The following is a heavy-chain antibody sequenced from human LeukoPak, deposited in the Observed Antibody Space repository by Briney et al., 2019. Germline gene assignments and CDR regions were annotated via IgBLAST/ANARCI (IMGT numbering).Heavy chain of an antibody. CDR2: ISWNSGSI. Sequence: PGGSLRLSCAASGFTFSSYAMHWVRQAPGKGLEWVSGISWNSGSIGYADSVKGRFTISRDNAKNSLYLQMNSLRAEDTALYYCAKGTMIVVVGAFDIWGQGTMVTVSS. D-gene: IGHD3-22*01. V-gene: IGHV3-9*01. J-gene: IGHJ3*02. CDR1: GFTFSSYA. CDR3: AKGTMIVVVGAFDI.